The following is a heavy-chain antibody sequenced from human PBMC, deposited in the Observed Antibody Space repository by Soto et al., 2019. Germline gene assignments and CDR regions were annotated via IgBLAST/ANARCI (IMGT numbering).Heavy chain of an antibody. V-gene: IGHV4-4*02. J-gene: IGHJ5*02. D-gene: IGHD4-17*01. CDR1: GGSISSSSW. CDR2: IYHSGST. Sequence: SETLSLTCAVSGGSISSSSWWSWVRQPPGKGLEWIGEIYHSGSTNYNPSLKSPVTISVDKSKNQFSLKLNSVTAADTGVYYCARKDYGDYRWFDPWGQGTLVTVSS. CDR3: ARKDYGDYRWFDP.